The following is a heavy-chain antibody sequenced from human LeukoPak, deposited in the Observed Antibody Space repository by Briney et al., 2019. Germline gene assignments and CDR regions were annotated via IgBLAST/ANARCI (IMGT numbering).Heavy chain of an antibody. J-gene: IGHJ6*03. V-gene: IGHV3-23*01. CDR3: AKSGLLGTHYDGYYYYYMDV. CDR1: GFTFSSYG. CDR2: ISGSGGST. Sequence: SGRSLRLSCAASGFTFSSYGMSWVRQAPGKGLEWVSAISGSGGSTYYADSVKGRFTISRDNSKNTLYLQMNSLRAEDTAVYYCAKSGLLGTHYDGYYYYYMDVWGKGTTVTISS. D-gene: IGHD3-3*01.